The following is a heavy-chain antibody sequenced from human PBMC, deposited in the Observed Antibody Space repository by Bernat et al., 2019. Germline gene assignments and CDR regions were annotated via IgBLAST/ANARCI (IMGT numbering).Heavy chain of an antibody. CDR3: AKSEGSSLDY. CDR2: ISYDGSNK. Sequence: QVQLVESGGGVVQPGRSLRLSCAASGFTFSSYGMHWVRQAPGKGLEWVAVISYDGSNKYYADSVKGRFTISRDNSMNTLYLQMNSLRAEDTAVYYCAKSEGSSLDYWGQGTLVTVSS. J-gene: IGHJ4*02. D-gene: IGHD2-2*01. CDR1: GFTFSSYG. V-gene: IGHV3-30*18.